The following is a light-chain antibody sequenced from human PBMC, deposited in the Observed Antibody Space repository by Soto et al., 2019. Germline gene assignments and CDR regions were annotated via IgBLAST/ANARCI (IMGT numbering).Light chain of an antibody. CDR1: QSISTY. J-gene: IGKJ4*01. CDR2: AAS. CDR3: QHCYSTPRT. V-gene: IGKV1-39*01. Sequence: DIQMTQSPSSLSASVGDRVTITCRASQSISTYLHWYQQKPGKAPNLLIYAASTLQSGVPSRFSGSGSWTDFTLTISSLPPEDFATYFCQHCYSTPRTFGGGTKVDIK.